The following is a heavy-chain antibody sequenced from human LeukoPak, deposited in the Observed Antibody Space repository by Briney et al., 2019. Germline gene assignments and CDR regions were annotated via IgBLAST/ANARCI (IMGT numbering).Heavy chain of an antibody. CDR2: TSVYNGDT. D-gene: IGHD6-19*01. J-gene: IGHJ4*02. CDR1: GYTFNTYG. CDR3: ARDLKMGYSSGRHSWGTGSSNDY. V-gene: IGHV1-18*01. Sequence: ASVKVSCKASGYTFNTYGVGWVRQAPGQGLEWMGWTSVYNGDTHYIQKLQGRVTMTTDTSTSTAYMELRSLRSDDTAVYYCARDLKMGYSSGRHSWGTGSSNDYWGQGTLVTVSS.